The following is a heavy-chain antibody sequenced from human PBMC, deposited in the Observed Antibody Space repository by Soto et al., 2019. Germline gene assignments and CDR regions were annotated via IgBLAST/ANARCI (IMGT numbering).Heavy chain of an antibody. J-gene: IGHJ4*02. Sequence: GGSLRLSCVASGFTFISSFMGWVRQAPGKGLEWVANINQDGGGTYYVDSVEGRFTISRDNAKDSLYLQMNSLRAEDTAVYYLARYFRGSGRYFFDYWGQGTLVTVSS. V-gene: IGHV3-7*03. D-gene: IGHD6-19*01. CDR3: ARYFRGSGRYFFDY. CDR1: GFTFISSF. CDR2: INQDGGGT.